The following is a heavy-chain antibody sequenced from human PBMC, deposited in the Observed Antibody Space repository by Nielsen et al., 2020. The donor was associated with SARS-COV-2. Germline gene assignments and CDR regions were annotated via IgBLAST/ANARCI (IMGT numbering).Heavy chain of an antibody. J-gene: IGHJ4*02. CDR3: ATGGQQVSTFDY. D-gene: IGHD6-13*01. Sequence: GGSLRLSCAASGFTFSTYAMHWVRQAPGKGLEWVTVISYEGSDRRYADPVKGRFTISRDNSENTVFLQMISLKPEDTAVYYCATGGQQVSTFDYWGQGTLVTVSS. V-gene: IGHV3-30*01. CDR2: ISYEGSDR. CDR1: GFTFSTYA.